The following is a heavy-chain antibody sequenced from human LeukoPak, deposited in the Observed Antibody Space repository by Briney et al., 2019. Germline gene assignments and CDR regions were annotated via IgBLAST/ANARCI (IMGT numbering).Heavy chain of an antibody. J-gene: IGHJ6*03. Sequence: PGRSLRLSCAASGFTFSSYAMHWVRQAPGKGLEWVAVISYDGSNKYYADSVKGRFTTSRDNSKNTLYLQMNSLRAEDTAVYYCARDGRYSSSWHQYYYYMDVWGKGTTVTVSS. CDR3: ARDGRYSSSWHQYYYYMDV. D-gene: IGHD6-13*01. CDR1: GFTFSSYA. V-gene: IGHV3-30-3*01. CDR2: ISYDGSNK.